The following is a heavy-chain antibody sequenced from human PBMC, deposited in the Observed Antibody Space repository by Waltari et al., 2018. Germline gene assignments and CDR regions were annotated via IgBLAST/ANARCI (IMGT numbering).Heavy chain of an antibody. CDR1: GFSLSTSGVG. J-gene: IGHJ5*02. CDR3: AHGPTFEIDFWSGYSPHFDP. D-gene: IGHD3-3*01. V-gene: IGHV2-5*01. CDR2: IYWNDDK. Sequence: QITLKESGPTLVKPTQTLTLTCTFSGFSLSTSGVGVGWIRQPPGKALEWLALIYWNDDKRYSPSLKSRLTITKDTSKNQVVLTMTNMDPVDTATYYCAHGPTFEIDFWSGYSPHFDPWGQGTLVTVSS.